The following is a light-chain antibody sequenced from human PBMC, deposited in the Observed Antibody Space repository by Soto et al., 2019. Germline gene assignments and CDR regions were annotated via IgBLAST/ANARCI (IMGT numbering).Light chain of an antibody. CDR2: GAS. CDR1: QSVSSSY. V-gene: IGKV3-20*01. J-gene: IGKJ5*01. CDR3: QQYGSSLAIT. Sequence: EIGLTQSPATLSMSPGERATLSCRASQSVSSSYLAWYQQKPGQAPRLLIYGASSRATGIPDRFSGSGSGTDFTLTISRLEPEDFAVYYCQQYGSSLAITFGQGTRLEIK.